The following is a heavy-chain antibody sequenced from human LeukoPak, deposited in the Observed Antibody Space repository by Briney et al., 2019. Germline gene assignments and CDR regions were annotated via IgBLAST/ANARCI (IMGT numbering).Heavy chain of an antibody. CDR1: GFTFSSYA. V-gene: IGHV3-23*01. CDR2: ISGSGGST. D-gene: IGHD5-24*01. CDR3: AKPRDGYNYNFDY. Sequence: GGSLRLSCAASGFTFSSYAMSWVRRAPGKGLEWVSGISGSGGSTDYADSVKGRFTISRDNSKNTLYLQMNSLRAEDTAVYYCAKPRDGYNYNFDYWGQGTLVTVSS. J-gene: IGHJ4*02.